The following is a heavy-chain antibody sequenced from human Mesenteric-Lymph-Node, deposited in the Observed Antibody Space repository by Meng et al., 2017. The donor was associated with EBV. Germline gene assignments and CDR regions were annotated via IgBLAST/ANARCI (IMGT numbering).Heavy chain of an antibody. CDR2: FIPIFDTP. CDR3: ARDREEYCSGGSCYGPGY. Sequence: HGQHAVYGSVVERPGPAVKDSCETSRWNSCTNPFNRGTQAAGLGRDGLGGFIPIFDTPFYDKKLQGKLTITADKSTGTAYMDLSSLRSEDTAVYYCARDREEYCSGGSCYGPGYWGQGTLVTVSS. J-gene: IGHJ4*02. V-gene: IGHV1-69*06. CDR1: RWNSCTNP. D-gene: IGHD2-15*01.